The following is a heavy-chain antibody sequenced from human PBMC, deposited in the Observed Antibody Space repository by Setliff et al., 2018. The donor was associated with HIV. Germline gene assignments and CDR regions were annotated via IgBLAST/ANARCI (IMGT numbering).Heavy chain of an antibody. CDR3: VRDLDYSRGRSDAFDI. CDR2: IYYSGSA. CDR1: GDFVSSYNYY. Sequence: PSETLSLTCKVSGDFVSSYNYYWSWIRQHPGKGLEWIGYIYYSGSATYNPSLKSQASISVDTSRNEFSLKLTSVTAADTAVYYCVRDLDYSRGRSDAFDIWGQGTMVTVSS. J-gene: IGHJ3*02. V-gene: IGHV4-31*01. D-gene: IGHD6-19*01.